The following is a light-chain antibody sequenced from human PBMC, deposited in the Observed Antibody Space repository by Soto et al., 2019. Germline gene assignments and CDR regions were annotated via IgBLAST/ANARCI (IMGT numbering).Light chain of an antibody. CDR2: TVS. CDR1: QSISSY. Sequence: DIQLTQSPSSLSASVGDRVTITCRASQSISSYLNWYQQKPGKAPRLLIYTVSNLQSGVPSRFSGGGSGTDFTLTISSLQPEDFATYYCQQSYSTPRTFGQVTKLETK. V-gene: IGKV1-39*01. J-gene: IGKJ2*01. CDR3: QQSYSTPRT.